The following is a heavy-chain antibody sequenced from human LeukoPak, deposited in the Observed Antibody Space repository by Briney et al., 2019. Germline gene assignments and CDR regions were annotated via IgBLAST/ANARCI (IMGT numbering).Heavy chain of an antibody. CDR1: GFTFSSYS. J-gene: IGHJ4*02. V-gene: IGHV3-21*01. CDR2: ISSSSSYI. CDR3: ARERQYQYRGFDY. Sequence: PGGSLRLSCAASGFTFSSYSMNWVRQAPGKRLEWVSSISSSSSYIYYADSVKGRFTISRDNAKNSLYLQMNSLRAEDTAVYYRARERQYQYRGFDYWGQGTLVTVSS. D-gene: IGHD2-2*01.